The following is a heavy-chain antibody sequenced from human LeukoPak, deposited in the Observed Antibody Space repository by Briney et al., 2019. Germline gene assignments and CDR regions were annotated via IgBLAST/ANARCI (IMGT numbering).Heavy chain of an antibody. CDR1: GGSFSGYY. Sequence: SETLSLTCAVYGGSFSGYYWSWIRQPPGKGLEWIGEINHSGSTNYNPSLKSRVTISVDTSKNQFSLKLSSVTAADTAVYYCARVGMGEFDYWGQGTLVTVSS. V-gene: IGHV4-34*01. D-gene: IGHD1-14*01. CDR2: INHSGST. J-gene: IGHJ4*02. CDR3: ARVGMGEFDY.